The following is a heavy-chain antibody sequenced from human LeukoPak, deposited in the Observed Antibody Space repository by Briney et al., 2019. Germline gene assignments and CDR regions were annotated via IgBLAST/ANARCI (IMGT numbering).Heavy chain of an antibody. CDR3: ARIQESQGSSSFYYYMDV. CDR1: RGSMRGHY. Sequence: KPSETLSLNCTASRGSMRGHYWSWIRQTPGKGLEWIGFVYYNGGAMYNPSLKSRVSMSADTSKNQFSLLLSSVTAVDTAVYYCARIQESQGSSSFYYYMDVWGSGTTVTVSS. D-gene: IGHD3-10*01. V-gene: IGHV4-59*11. J-gene: IGHJ6*03. CDR2: VYYNGGA.